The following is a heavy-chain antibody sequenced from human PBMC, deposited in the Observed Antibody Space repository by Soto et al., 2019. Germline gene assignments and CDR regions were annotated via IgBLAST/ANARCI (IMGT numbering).Heavy chain of an antibody. CDR1: GGTFSSYA. D-gene: IGHD3-10*01. CDR3: ARRDYYGSGSYYIFDY. CDR2: IIPIFGTA. V-gene: IGHV1-69*13. J-gene: IGHJ4*02. Sequence: SVKVSCTASGGTFSSYAISWVRQAPGQGLEWMGGIIPIFGTANYAQKFQGRVTITADESTSTAYMELSSLRSEDTAVYYCARRDYYGSGSYYIFDYWGQGTLVTVSS.